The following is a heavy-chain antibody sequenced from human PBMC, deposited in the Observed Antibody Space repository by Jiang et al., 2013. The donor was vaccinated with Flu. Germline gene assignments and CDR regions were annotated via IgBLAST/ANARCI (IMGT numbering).Heavy chain of an antibody. CDR2: IYHSGST. D-gene: IGHD3-22*01. J-gene: IGHJ4*02. Sequence: LLKPSGTLSLTCAVSGGSISSSNWWSWVRRPPGKGLEWIGEIYHSGSTNYNPSLKSRVTISVDKSKNQFSLKLSSVTAADTAVYYCVVYYDSSGYPSLWKRWGQGTLVTVSS. CDR1: GGSISSSNW. V-gene: IGHV4-4*02. CDR3: VVYYDSSGYPSLWKR.